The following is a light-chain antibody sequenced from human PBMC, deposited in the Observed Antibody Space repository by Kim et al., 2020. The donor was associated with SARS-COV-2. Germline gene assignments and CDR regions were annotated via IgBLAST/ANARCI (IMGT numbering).Light chain of an antibody. J-gene: IGKJ4*01. CDR3: QQYNSYLLT. Sequence: ASVGDRVTSTCRASQSISSWLAWYQQKPGKAPKLLIYHASSLESGVPSRFSGSGSGTEFTLTISSLQPDDFATYYCQQYNSYLLTFGGGTKVEIK. CDR2: HAS. V-gene: IGKV1-5*01. CDR1: QSISSW.